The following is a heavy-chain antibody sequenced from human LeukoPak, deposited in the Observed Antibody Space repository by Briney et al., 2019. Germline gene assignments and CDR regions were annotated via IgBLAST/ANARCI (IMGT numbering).Heavy chain of an antibody. CDR3: AKDLVEWAAAGTGYFQH. J-gene: IGHJ1*01. CDR2: IRYDGSNK. Sequence: GGSLRLSCAASGFTFSSYGMHWVRQAPGKGLEWVAFIRYDGSNKYYADSVKGRFTISRDNSKNTLYLQMNSLRAEDTAVYHCAKDLVEWAAAGTGYFQHWGQGTLVTVSS. CDR1: GFTFSSYG. D-gene: IGHD6-13*01. V-gene: IGHV3-30*02.